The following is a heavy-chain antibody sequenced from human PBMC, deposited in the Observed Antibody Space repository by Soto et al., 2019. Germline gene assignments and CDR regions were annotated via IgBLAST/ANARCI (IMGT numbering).Heavy chain of an antibody. Sequence: VQLLESGGGLVQPGGSLRLSCAASGFTFSSYAMSWVRQAPGKGLEWVSAISGSGGSTYYADSVKGRFTISRDNSKNTLYLQMNSLRAEDTAVYYCAKDSPTYFISGWYAFDIWGQGTMVTVSS. V-gene: IGHV3-23*01. CDR3: AKDSPTYFISGWYAFDI. J-gene: IGHJ3*02. CDR1: GFTFSSYA. D-gene: IGHD6-19*01. CDR2: ISGSGGST.